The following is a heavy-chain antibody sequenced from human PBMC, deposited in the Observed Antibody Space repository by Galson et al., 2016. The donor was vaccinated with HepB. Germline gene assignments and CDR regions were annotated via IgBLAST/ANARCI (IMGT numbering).Heavy chain of an antibody. Sequence: SLRLSCAASGFTFNISGMHWVRQAPVKGLEWVAVIWYDGSNQYYGDSVKGRFTISRDNSRNTLSLQLNSLRVEDTAMYYCARETIRGYGLDVWGQGTTVTVSS. V-gene: IGHV3-33*01. D-gene: IGHD3-3*02. CDR3: ARETIRGYGLDV. J-gene: IGHJ6*02. CDR2: IWYDGSNQ. CDR1: GFTFNISG.